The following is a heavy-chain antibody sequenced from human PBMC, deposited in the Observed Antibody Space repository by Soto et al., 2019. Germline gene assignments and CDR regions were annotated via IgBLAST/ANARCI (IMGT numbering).Heavy chain of an antibody. CDR1: GFTFSSYS. D-gene: IGHD3-22*01. CDR2: ITRSSSYI. Sequence: EVQLVESGGGLVKPGGSLRLSCAASGFTFSSYSMNWVRQAPGKGLEWVSSITRSSSYIYYADSVKGRFTISRDNAKNSLYLQMNSLRAEDTAVYYCARDVYYYDSSAYWAYWGQGTLVTVSS. V-gene: IGHV3-21*02. CDR3: ARDVYYYDSSAYWAY. J-gene: IGHJ4*02.